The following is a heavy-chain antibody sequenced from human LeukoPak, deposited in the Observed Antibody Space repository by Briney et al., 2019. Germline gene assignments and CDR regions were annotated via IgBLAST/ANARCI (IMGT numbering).Heavy chain of an antibody. CDR2: SDGGGSST. D-gene: IGHD3-22*01. J-gene: IGHJ4*01. CDR3: ARGPGSSGGAYVGDY. V-gene: IGHV3-74*01. Sequence: GGSLRLSCAGSGFTFSNYWMHWVRQVPGKGLVWVSRSDGGGSSTSYADSVKGRFSISRDNARSTLYLQMNSLRAEDTAVYYCARGPGSSGGAYVGDYWGHGTLVTVSS. CDR1: GFTFSNYW.